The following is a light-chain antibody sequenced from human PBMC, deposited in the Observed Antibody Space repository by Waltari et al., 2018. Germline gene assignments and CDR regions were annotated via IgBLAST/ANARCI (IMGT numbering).Light chain of an antibody. CDR1: QDVINY. J-gene: IGKJ1*01. V-gene: IGKV1-33*01. CDR2: DGA. CDR3: QQSEA. Sequence: QMTQSPSSLSASVGDRITITCQSSQDVINYLNWYQQKPGQAPQLLIYDGATLTTGVPSRFSGSGSGTHYTLTINSLQPEDVANYYCQQSEAFGQGTKVEI.